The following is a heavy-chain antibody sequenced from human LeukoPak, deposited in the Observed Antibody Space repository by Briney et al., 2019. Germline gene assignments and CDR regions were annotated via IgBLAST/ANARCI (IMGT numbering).Heavy chain of an antibody. V-gene: IGHV1-69*13. CDR1: GYTFTSYA. J-gene: IGHJ6*03. CDR2: IIPIFGTA. CDR3: ARGYVCSSTSCYEPYYYYYMDV. D-gene: IGHD2-2*01. Sequence: ASVKVSCKASGYTFTSYAISWVRQAPGQGLEWMGGIIPIFGTANYAQKFQGRVTITADESTSTAYMELSSLRSEDTAVYYCARGYVCSSTSCYEPYYYYYMDVWGKGTTVTVSS.